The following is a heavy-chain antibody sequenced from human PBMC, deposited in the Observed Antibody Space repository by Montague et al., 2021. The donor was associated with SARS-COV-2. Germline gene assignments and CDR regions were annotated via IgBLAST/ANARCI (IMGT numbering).Heavy chain of an antibody. CDR2: LYYSWST. V-gene: IGHV4-59*08. Sequence: SETLSLTCTVAGGSSSSDYWGWIGQPPVKGLDRIGYLYYSWSTNYNPSLKSRVTISVDTSKNQFSLKLSSVTAADTAVYYCARGFDYGGQGTLVTVSS. CDR1: GGSSSSDY. J-gene: IGHJ4*02. CDR3: ARGFDY.